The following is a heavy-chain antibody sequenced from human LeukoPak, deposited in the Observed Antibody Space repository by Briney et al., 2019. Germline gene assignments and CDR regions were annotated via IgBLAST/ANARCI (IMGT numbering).Heavy chain of an antibody. D-gene: IGHD5-18*01. CDR3: ARHLGSRIKPFDY. CDR1: GGSISSYY. Sequence: PSETLSLTCTVSGGSISSYYVSWIRQPPGKGLEWIGYISYTGSTDYNPSLKSRVTISVDMSKNQFSLKVSSVTAADTAVYYCARHLGSRIKPFDYRGQGTLVTVSS. J-gene: IGHJ4*02. V-gene: IGHV4-59*08. CDR2: ISYTGST.